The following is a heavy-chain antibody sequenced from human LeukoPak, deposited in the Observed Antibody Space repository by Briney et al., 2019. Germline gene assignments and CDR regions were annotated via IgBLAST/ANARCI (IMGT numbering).Heavy chain of an antibody. CDR2: IYHSGST. CDR1: GYSISSGYY. CDR3: ARDKEGYYFDY. Sequence: SETLSHTCAVSGYSISSGYYWGWIRQPPGKGLEWIGSIYHSGSTYYNPSLKSRVTISVDTSKNQFSLKLSSVTAADTAVYYCARDKEGYYFDYWGQGTLVTVSS. J-gene: IGHJ4*02. V-gene: IGHV4-38-2*02.